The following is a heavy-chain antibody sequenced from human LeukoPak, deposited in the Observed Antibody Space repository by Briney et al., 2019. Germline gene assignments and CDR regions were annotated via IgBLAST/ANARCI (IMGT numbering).Heavy chain of an antibody. CDR3: ARDLRDYYDSSGYYRALDY. CDR1: GYTFTGYY. D-gene: IGHD3-22*01. Sequence: ASVKVSCKASGYTFTGYYMHWVRQAPGQGLEWMGWISAYNGNTNYAQKLQGRVTMTTDTSTSTAYMELRSLRSDDTAVYYCARDLRDYYDSSGYYRALDYWGQGTLVTVSS. V-gene: IGHV1-18*01. CDR2: ISAYNGNT. J-gene: IGHJ4*02.